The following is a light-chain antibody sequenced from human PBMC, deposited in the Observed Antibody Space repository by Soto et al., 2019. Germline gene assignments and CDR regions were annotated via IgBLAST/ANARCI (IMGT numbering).Light chain of an antibody. CDR1: QSVSSR. V-gene: IGKV3-20*01. J-gene: IGKJ5*01. CDR2: GAS. Sequence: EIVMTQSQGTLSLSSGERATLSCRASQSVSSRLAWYQQKPGQAPRLLISGASSRATGIPDRFSGSGFGTDFTLTISRLEPEDFALYYCQHYAGGSRITFGQGTRLEIK. CDR3: QHYAGGSRIT.